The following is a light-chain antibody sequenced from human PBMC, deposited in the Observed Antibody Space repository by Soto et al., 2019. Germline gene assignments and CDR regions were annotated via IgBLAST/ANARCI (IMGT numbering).Light chain of an antibody. CDR2: GAS. CDR1: QSVADN. J-gene: IGKJ5*01. Sequence: EVVMTQSPATLSVSPGERVTLSCRSSQSVADNLAWFQQKPGQGPRLLIYGASTRATGIPARFSGSGSETDFTLTISSLRSEDSAVYHCXQYNNWPITFGQGIRLEI. V-gene: IGKV3-15*01. CDR3: XQYNNWPIT.